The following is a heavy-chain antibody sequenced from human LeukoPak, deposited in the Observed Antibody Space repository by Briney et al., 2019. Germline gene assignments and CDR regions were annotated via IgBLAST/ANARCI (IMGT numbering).Heavy chain of an antibody. CDR3: AKGAGSNWYYFDY. J-gene: IGHJ4*02. CDR2: ISWNSGSI. V-gene: IGHV3-9*01. Sequence: GGSLRLSCAASGFTFDDYGMHWVRQAPGKGLEWVTGISWNSGSIGYADSVQGRFTISRDTARDSLYLQMNILRAEDTAFYYCAKGAGSNWYYFDYWGQGTLVTVSS. D-gene: IGHD6-13*01. CDR1: GFTFDDYG.